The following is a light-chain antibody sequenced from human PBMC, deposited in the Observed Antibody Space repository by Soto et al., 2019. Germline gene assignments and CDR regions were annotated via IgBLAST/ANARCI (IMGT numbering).Light chain of an antibody. CDR2: EVR. CDR3: SSYTSKSSLI. J-gene: IGLJ2*01. Sequence: QSVLTQPASVSGSPGQSITISCTGTSSDVGGYNHVSWYQQHPGKAPKLIIYEVRNRPSGVSNRLSGSKSGNTASLTISGLQADDEADYYCSSYTSKSSLIFGGGTKVTVL. V-gene: IGLV2-14*01. CDR1: SSDVGGYNH.